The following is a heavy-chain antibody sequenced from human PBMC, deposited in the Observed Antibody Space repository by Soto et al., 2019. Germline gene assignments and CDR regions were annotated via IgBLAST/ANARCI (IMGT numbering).Heavy chain of an antibody. CDR2: IYYSGST. CDR1: VGFISSGGYY. CDR3: ARGGYDSSGYYYFDY. D-gene: IGHD3-22*01. J-gene: IGHJ4*02. V-gene: IGHV4-31*03. Sequence: SEPLCVTCSVSVGFISSGGYYWSWIRQHPGKGLEWIGYIYYSGSTYYNPSLKSRVTISVDTSKNQFSLKLSSVTAADTAVYYCARGGYDSSGYYYFDYWGQGTLVTVSS.